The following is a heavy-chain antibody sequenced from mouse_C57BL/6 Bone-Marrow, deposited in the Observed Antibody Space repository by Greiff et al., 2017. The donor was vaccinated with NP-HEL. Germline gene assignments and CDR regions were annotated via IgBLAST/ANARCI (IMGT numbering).Heavy chain of an antibody. V-gene: IGHV6-6*01. CDR3: VRYYSNYWYFDV. CDR1: GFTFSDAW. Sequence: EVQLVESGGGLVQPGGSMKLSCAASGFTFSDAWMDWVRQSPEKGLEWVAEIRNKANNHATYYAESVKGRFTISRDDSKSSVYLQMNSLRAEDTGIYYCVRYYSNYWYFDVWGTGTTVTVSS. J-gene: IGHJ1*03. D-gene: IGHD2-5*01. CDR2: IRNKANNHAT.